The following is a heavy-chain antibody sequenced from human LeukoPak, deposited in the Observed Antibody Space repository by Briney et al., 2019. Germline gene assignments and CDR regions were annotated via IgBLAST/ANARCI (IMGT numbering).Heavy chain of an antibody. CDR3: AKDYDILTGPTGY. Sequence: PGRSLRLSCAASGFTFSSYGVHWVRQAPGKGLEWVAVISYDGSNKYYADSVKGRFTISRDNSKNTLYLQMNSLRAEDTAVYYCAKDYDILTGPTGYWGQGTLVTVSS. J-gene: IGHJ4*02. D-gene: IGHD3-9*01. V-gene: IGHV3-30*18. CDR1: GFTFSSYG. CDR2: ISYDGSNK.